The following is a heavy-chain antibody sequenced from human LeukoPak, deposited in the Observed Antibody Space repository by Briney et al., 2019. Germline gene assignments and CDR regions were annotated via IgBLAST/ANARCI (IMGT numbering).Heavy chain of an antibody. D-gene: IGHD3-10*01. CDR3: ARHGGDYYASGSYYPPNWFDP. CDR2: IDPSDSYT. J-gene: IGHJ5*02. CDR1: GYSFTSYW. Sequence: GESLKISCKGSGYSFTSYWIGWVRQMPGKGLEWMGRIDPSDSYTNYSPSFQGHVTISADKSISTAFLQWSSLKASDTAMYYCARHGGDYYASGSYYPPNWFDPWGQGTLVTVSS. V-gene: IGHV5-10-1*01.